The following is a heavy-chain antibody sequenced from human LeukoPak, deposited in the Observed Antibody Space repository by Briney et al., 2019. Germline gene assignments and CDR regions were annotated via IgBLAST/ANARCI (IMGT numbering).Heavy chain of an antibody. CDR1: GFTFGDYA. V-gene: IGHV3-49*04. J-gene: IGHJ4*02. CDR2: IRSKAYGGTT. CDR3: TRGYLVGATFFRLEATPGYFDY. Sequence: GGSLRLSCTASGFTFGDYAMSWVRQAPGKGLEWVGFIRSKAYGGTTEYAASVKGRFTISRDDSKSIAYLQMNSLKTEDTAVYYCTRGYLVGATFFRLEATPGYFDYWGQGTLVTVSS. D-gene: IGHD1-26*01.